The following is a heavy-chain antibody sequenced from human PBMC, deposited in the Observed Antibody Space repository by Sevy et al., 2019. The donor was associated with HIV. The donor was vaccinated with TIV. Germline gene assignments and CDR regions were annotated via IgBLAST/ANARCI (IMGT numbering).Heavy chain of an antibody. Sequence: ASVKVPCKASGYTFTGYYIHWVRQAPGQGLEWMGWINPNSAGTNYAQKFQGRVTMTSDTSIRTAYIELSRLRSDDTAVYYCARTVHIRDFYFDYWGQGTLVTVSS. CDR1: GYTFTGYY. CDR3: ARTVHIRDFYFDY. J-gene: IGHJ4*02. CDR2: INPNSAGT. V-gene: IGHV1-2*02. D-gene: IGHD1-20*01.